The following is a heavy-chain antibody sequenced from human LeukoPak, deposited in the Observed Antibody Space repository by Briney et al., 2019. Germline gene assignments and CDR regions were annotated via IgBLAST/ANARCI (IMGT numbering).Heavy chain of an antibody. Sequence: GGSLRLSCAASGFIFSTYVMHWVRQAPGKGLEWVAVISADGSSKYYADSVRGRFTISRDNSKNTLYLQLNRLRAEDTAVYYCAKWGDYDILTGYYDSDYWGQGTLVTVSS. D-gene: IGHD3-9*01. V-gene: IGHV3-30-3*02. CDR2: ISADGSSK. CDR3: AKWGDYDILTGYYDSDY. J-gene: IGHJ4*02. CDR1: GFIFSTYV.